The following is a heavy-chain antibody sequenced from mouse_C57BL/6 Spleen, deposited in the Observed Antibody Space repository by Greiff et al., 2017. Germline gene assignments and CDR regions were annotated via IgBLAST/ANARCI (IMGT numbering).Heavy chain of an antibody. J-gene: IGHJ3*01. Sequence: VQLQQSGAELVRPGTSVKVSCKASGYAFTNYLIEWVKQRPGQGLEWIGVINPGSGGTNYNEKFKGKAPLTADKSSSTAYMQLSSLTSEDSAVYFCATTVAEAWFAYWGQGTLVTVSA. D-gene: IGHD1-1*01. CDR3: ATTVAEAWFAY. CDR2: INPGSGGT. V-gene: IGHV1-54*01. CDR1: GYAFTNYL.